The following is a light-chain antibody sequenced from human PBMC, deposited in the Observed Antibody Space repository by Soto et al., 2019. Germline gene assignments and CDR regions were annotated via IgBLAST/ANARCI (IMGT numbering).Light chain of an antibody. CDR3: QQYNSYRT. CDR1: QSISSW. V-gene: IGKV1-5*03. J-gene: IGKJ1*01. Sequence: DIQMTQSPSTLSASAGDRVTITCRANQSISSWLAWYQQKPGKAPKLLIYKASSLESGVPSRFSGSGSGTEFTLTISSLQPDDFATYYCQQYNSYRTFGQGTKVDIK. CDR2: KAS.